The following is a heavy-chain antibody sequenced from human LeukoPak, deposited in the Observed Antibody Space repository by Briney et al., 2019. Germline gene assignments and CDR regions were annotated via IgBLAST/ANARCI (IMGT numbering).Heavy chain of an antibody. CDR2: LYTSGST. V-gene: IGHV4-4*07. J-gene: IGHJ4*02. CDR1: GGSISSYY. Sequence: SETLSLTCSVSGGSISSYYWSWIRQPAGKGLEWIGRLYTSGSTNYNPSLKSRVTMSVDTSKNQFSLKLSSVTAADTAAYYCARDGGVGAQYYFDYWGQGTLVTVSS. CDR3: ARDGGVGAQYYFDY. D-gene: IGHD1-26*01.